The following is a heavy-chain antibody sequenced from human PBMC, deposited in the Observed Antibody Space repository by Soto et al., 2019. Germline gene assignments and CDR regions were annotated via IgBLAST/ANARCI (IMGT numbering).Heavy chain of an antibody. CDR2: SSGSDDST. Sequence: EVQLLESGGGLVQPGESLRLSCAASGFTFSSYAMSWVRQAPGKGLEWVSVSSGSDDSTYYADSVKGRFTISRDNSKNPLYLKMNSLRAEDTAVYYCAKRSSWSTFDYWGQGTLVTVSS. CDR1: GFTFSSYA. CDR3: AKRSSWSTFDY. V-gene: IGHV3-23*01. D-gene: IGHD6-13*01. J-gene: IGHJ4*02.